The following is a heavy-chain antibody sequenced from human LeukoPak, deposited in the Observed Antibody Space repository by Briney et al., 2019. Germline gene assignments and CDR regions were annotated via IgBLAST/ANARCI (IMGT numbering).Heavy chain of an antibody. J-gene: IGHJ4*02. CDR2: IIPIFGTA. V-gene: IGHV1-69*13. Sequence: SVKVSCKASGYTFTSYDISWVRQAPGQGLEWMGGIIPIFGTANYAQKFQGRVTITADESTSTAYMELSSLRSEDTAVYYCARGLGAHFDYWGQGTLVTVSS. D-gene: IGHD3-22*01. CDR3: ARGLGAHFDY. CDR1: GYTFTSYD.